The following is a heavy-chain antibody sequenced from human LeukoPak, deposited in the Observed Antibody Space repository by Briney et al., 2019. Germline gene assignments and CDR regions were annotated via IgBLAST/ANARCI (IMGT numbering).Heavy chain of an antibody. CDR1: GFTFSSYA. D-gene: IGHD6-13*01. Sequence: GGSLRLSCAASGFTFSSYAMHWVRQAPGKGLEWVAVISYDGSNKYYADSVKGRFTISRDNSKNTLYLQMNSLRAEDTAVYYCARENGYSSSWHLDYWGQGTLVTVSS. CDR3: ARENGYSSSWHLDY. J-gene: IGHJ4*02. V-gene: IGHV3-30-3*01. CDR2: ISYDGSNK.